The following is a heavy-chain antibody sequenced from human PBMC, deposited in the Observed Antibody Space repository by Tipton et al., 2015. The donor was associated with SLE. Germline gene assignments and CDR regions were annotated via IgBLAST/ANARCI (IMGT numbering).Heavy chain of an antibody. CDR2: ISYDGSNK. D-gene: IGHD3-9*01. J-gene: IGHJ4*02. CDR3: AMRYYDILTGFDY. CDR1: GFTFSIYA. Sequence: SLRLSCAASGFTFSIYAMHWVRQAPGKGLEWVAVISYDGSNKNYADSVKGRFTISRDNSKNTLYLQMNSLRAEDTAVYYCAMRYYDILTGFDYWGQGTLVTVSS. V-gene: IGHV3-30*04.